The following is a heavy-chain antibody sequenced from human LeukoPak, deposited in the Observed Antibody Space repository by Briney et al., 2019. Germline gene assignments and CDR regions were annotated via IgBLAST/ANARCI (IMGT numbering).Heavy chain of an antibody. Sequence: GGSLRLSCAASGVGVSNDSISWVRQAPGKGLEWVSVIYSGGNTYYADSVKGRFTISRDNSKNTVYLQMNTVRAEDTAVYYCARGWGMFDYWGQGTLVTVSS. J-gene: IGHJ4*02. D-gene: IGHD7-27*01. V-gene: IGHV3-53*01. CDR3: ARGWGMFDY. CDR2: IYSGGNT. CDR1: GVGVSNDS.